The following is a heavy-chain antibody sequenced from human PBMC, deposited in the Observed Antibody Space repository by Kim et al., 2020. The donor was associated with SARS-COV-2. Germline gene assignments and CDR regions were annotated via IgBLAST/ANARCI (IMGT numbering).Heavy chain of an antibody. CDR1: GYTFTSYA. CDR3: AREGAGGSADY. CDR2: INAGNGNT. J-gene: IGHJ4*02. V-gene: IGHV1-3*01. D-gene: IGHD1-26*01. Sequence: ASVKVSCKASGYTFTSYAMHWVRQAPGQRLEWMGWINAGNGNTKCSQKFQGRVTITRDTSASTAYMELSSLRSEDTAVYYCAREGAGGSADYWGQGTLVTVSS.